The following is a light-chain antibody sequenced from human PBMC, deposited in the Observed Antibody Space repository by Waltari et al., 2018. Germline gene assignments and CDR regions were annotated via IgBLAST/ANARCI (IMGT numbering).Light chain of an antibody. CDR1: QSVTSRY. CDR2: GAS. Sequence: EIVLTQSPGTLSLSPGERATLSCRASQSVTSRYIAWYQQKPGQPPRLLFYGASSRATGIPDRFSGSGSGTDFTLTISSLEPEDFAVYYCQQRGNWPPSFGGGTKVEIK. V-gene: IGKV3D-20*02. CDR3: QQRGNWPPS. J-gene: IGKJ4*01.